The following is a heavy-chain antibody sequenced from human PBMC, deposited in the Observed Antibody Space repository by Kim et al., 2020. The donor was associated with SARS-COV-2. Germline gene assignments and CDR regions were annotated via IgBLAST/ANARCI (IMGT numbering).Heavy chain of an antibody. Sequence: GGSLRLSCAASGFTFSSYSMNWVRQAPGKGLEWVSYISGSSSTRYYADSVKGRFTISRDNAKNSLYLQMNSLRAEDTAVYYCARDFYDSSGYSIDYWGQGTLVTVSS. CDR2: ISGSSSTR. V-gene: IGHV3-48*04. D-gene: IGHD3-22*01. CDR1: GFTFSSYS. J-gene: IGHJ4*02. CDR3: ARDFYDSSGYSIDY.